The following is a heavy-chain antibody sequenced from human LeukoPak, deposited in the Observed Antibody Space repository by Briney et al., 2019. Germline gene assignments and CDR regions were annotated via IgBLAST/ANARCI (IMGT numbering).Heavy chain of an antibody. D-gene: IGHD3-22*01. CDR3: ATDPPYYYDSSGYYGV. CDR2: FDPEDGET. J-gene: IGHJ6*02. Sequence: ASVKVSCKVSGYTLTELSMHWVRQAPGKGLEWMGGFDPEDGETIYAQKFQGRVTMTEDTSTDTAYMELSSLRSEDTAVYYCATDPPYYYDSSGYYGVWGQGTTVTVSS. V-gene: IGHV1-24*01. CDR1: GYTLTELS.